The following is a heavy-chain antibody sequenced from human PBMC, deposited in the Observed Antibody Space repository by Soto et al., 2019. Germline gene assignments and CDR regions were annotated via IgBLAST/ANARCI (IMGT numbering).Heavy chain of an antibody. J-gene: IGHJ4*02. CDR1: GLSLSISGVA. Sequence: QITLKQSGPTLVKPTQTLTLTCTFYGLSLSISGVAVGWVRQPPGKALEWLALIFWDDDKRYSAELKSRLTVSKDTSKSQVVFTMTSVDPVDTGRYYCASGTARTTLLAYWGQGTPVSVSS. CDR3: ASGTARTTLLAY. D-gene: IGHD1-1*01. CDR2: IFWDDDK. V-gene: IGHV2-5*02.